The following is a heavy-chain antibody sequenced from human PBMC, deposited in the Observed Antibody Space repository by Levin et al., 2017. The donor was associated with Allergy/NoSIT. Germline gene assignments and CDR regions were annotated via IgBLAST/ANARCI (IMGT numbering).Heavy chain of an antibody. Sequence: SQTLSLTCTVSGGSISSSSYYWGWIRQPPGKGLEWIGSFYNTGNTHYNPSLRGRVTISVDTSSNQFSLKLRSVTAADTAVYYCARPVEGHCSGGSCRDDAFDIWGQGTMVTVSS. CDR3: ARPVEGHCSGGSCRDDAFDI. V-gene: IGHV4-39*01. J-gene: IGHJ3*02. CDR2: FYNTGNT. CDR1: GGSISSSSYY. D-gene: IGHD2-15*01.